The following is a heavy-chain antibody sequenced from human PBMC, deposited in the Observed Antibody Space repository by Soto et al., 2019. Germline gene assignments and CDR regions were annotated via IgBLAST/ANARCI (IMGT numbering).Heavy chain of an antibody. J-gene: IGHJ3*01. CDR1: GFTFNTYA. D-gene: IGHD2-21*01. CDR2: ISGGGGST. V-gene: IGHV3-23*01. Sequence: PXGSLRLACAASGFTFNTYAMNWVRQVPGKGLEWVASISGGGGSTYYADSVKGRFTISRDTSKNTLYLQMNSLSAEDTAVYYCAKGFIVVVNAIRPDDNFDVWGQGTMVTVSS. CDR3: AKGFIVVVNAIRPDDNFDV.